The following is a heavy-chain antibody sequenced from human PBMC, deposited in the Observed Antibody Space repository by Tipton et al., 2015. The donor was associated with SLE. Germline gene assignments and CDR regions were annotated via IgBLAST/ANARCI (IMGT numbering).Heavy chain of an antibody. CDR2: INHSGST. CDR1: GGSFSAYY. J-gene: IGHJ3*02. CDR3: ARVGFGGADAFDI. Sequence: TLSLTCAVYGGSFSAYYWSWIRQPPGKGLEWTGEINHSGSTNYNPSLKSRVTISVDTSKKQFSLKLSSVTAADTAVYYCARVGFGGADAFDIWGQGTMVTVSS. V-gene: IGHV4-34*01. D-gene: IGHD3-10*01.